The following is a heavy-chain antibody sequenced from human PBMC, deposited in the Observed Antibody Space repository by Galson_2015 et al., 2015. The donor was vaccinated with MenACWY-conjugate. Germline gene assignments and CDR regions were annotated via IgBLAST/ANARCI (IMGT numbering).Heavy chain of an antibody. J-gene: IGHJ4*02. CDR1: GFTFTRAD. V-gene: IGHV3-23*01. CDR2: VTGGDEGT. D-gene: IGHD4-11*01. CDR3: AQLTTD. Sequence: SLRLSCAASGFTFTRADLSWVRQAPGKGLEWVSSVTGGDEGTYYADSVKGRFTISRDNSKNTLYLQMNSLRNEDTAVYYCAQLTTDWGQGSLVTVSS.